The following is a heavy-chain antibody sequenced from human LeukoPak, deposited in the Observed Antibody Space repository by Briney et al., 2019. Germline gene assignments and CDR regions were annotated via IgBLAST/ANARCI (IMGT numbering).Heavy chain of an antibody. CDR1: GFTFSSYA. CDR2: ISGSGGST. CDR3: AKVRYFDWLLIPNAFDI. D-gene: IGHD3-9*01. Sequence: PGGSLRLSCAASGFTFSSYAMSWVRQAPGKGLEWVSAISGSGGSTYYADSVKGRFTISRDNSKSTLYLQMNSLRAEDTAVYYCAKVRYFDWLLIPNAFDIWGQGTMVTVSS. J-gene: IGHJ3*02. V-gene: IGHV3-23*01.